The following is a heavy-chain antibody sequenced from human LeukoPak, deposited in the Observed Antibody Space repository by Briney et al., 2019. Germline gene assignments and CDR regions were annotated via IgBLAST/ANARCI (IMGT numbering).Heavy chain of an antibody. D-gene: IGHD3-10*01. J-gene: IGHJ5*02. CDR1: GFTFSSYS. CDR3: ARDDFLYGSGSYYNAGFDP. Sequence: GGSLRLSCAASGFTFSSYSMNWVRQAPGKGLEWVSYISSSSSTIYYADSVKGRFTISRDNAKNSLYLQMNSLRAEDTAVYYCARDDFLYGSGSYYNAGFDPWGQGTLVTVSS. V-gene: IGHV3-48*01. CDR2: ISSSSSTI.